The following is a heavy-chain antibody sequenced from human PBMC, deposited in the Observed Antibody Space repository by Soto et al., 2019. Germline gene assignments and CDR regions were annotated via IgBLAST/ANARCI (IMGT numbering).Heavy chain of an antibody. V-gene: IGHV3-48*02. CDR3: ARDRCYDGTCYSASDS. CDR1: GFRFSTYD. CDR2: ISTTSFTI. Sequence: PGGSLRLSCAASGFRFSTYDIDWLRQAPGKGPEWIAHISTTSFTIYYADSVKGRFTISRDNARNSLYLEMNSLRDEDTAVYYCARDRCYDGTCYSASDSWGQGTLVTVSS. D-gene: IGHD2-15*01. J-gene: IGHJ5*01.